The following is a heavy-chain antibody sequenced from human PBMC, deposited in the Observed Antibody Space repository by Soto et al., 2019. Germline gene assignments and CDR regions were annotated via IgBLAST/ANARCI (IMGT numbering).Heavy chain of an antibody. J-gene: IGHJ6*02. CDR1: GYSFTSYW. CDR2: IYPGDSDT. D-gene: IGHD2-2*01. Sequence: GESLKISRKGAGYSFTSYWIGWVRQMPGKGLEWMGIIYPGDSDTRYSPSFQGQVTISDDKSISTAYRQWSSLKASDTAMYYCARVCSSTSCYLYYGMDVWGQGTTVTVSS. V-gene: IGHV5-51*01. CDR3: ARVCSSTSCYLYYGMDV.